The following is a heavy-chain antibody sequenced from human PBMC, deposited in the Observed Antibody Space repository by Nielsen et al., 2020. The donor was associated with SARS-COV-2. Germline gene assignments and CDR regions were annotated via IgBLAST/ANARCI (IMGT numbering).Heavy chain of an antibody. CDR3: ARVEQLYDYFDY. D-gene: IGHD5/OR15-5a*01. Sequence: SVKVSCKASGFTFSSSAMQWVRQARGQRLEWIGWIVVGSGKTNYAQKLQGRVTMTTDTSTTTAYMELRSLRSDDTAVYYCARVEQLYDYFDYWGQGTLVTVSS. CDR2: IVVGSGKT. J-gene: IGHJ4*02. V-gene: IGHV1-58*02. CDR1: GFTFSSSA.